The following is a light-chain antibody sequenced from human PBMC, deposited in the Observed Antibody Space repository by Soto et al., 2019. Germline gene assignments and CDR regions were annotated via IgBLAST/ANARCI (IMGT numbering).Light chain of an antibody. CDR1: SSDVGGYNY. V-gene: IGLV2-8*01. J-gene: IGLJ1*01. Sequence: QSVLTQPPSASGSPGQSVTISCTGTSSDVGGYNYVSWYQQHPGKAPKLIISDVTKRPSGVPDRFSGSKSGNTASLTVSALQAEDEADYYCSSYTDRKHLVFGTGTKVTVL. CDR3: SSYTDRKHLV. CDR2: DVT.